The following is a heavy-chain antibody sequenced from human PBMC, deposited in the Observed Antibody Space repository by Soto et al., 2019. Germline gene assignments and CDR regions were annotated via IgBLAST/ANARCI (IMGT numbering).Heavy chain of an antibody. CDR2: IWYDGSKK. Sequence: QVQLVESGGGVVQPGRSLRLSCAASKFTFSDFGMHWVRQAPDKGLEWLGTIWYDGSKKIYGDSVKGRFTIFRDNSKNTLYLQMNSLRVEDTAVYYCVRDTYDTSADYGGQGTLVTVSS. V-gene: IGHV3-33*01. D-gene: IGHD3-22*01. CDR1: KFTFSDFG. J-gene: IGHJ4*02. CDR3: VRDTYDTSADY.